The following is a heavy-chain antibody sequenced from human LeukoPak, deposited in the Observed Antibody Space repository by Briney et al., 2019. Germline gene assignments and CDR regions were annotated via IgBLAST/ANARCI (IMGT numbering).Heavy chain of an antibody. CDR3: AKDALLYIGYDYIDY. Sequence: PGGSLRLSCAASGFTFSSYGMHWVRQAPGKGLEWVAFVRYDGSNKYYADSVKGRFTISRDNSKNTLSLQMKSLRAEDTAVYYCAKDALLYIGYDYIDYWGQGTLVTVSS. J-gene: IGHJ4*02. D-gene: IGHD5-12*01. CDR2: VRYDGSNK. CDR1: GFTFSSYG. V-gene: IGHV3-30*02.